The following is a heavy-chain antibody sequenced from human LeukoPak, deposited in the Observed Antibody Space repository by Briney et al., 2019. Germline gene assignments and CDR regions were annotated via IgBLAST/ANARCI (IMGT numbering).Heavy chain of an antibody. CDR1: GFTFSSSA. CDR3: AKQLGYCSDGSCYFPY. Sequence: GGSLRLSCAASGFTFSSSAMSWVRQAPGKGLEWVSAISNNGGYTYCADSVQGRFTVSRDNSKSTLCLQMNSLRAEDTAVYYCAKQLGYCSDGSCYFPYWGQGTLVTVSS. D-gene: IGHD2-15*01. CDR2: ISNNGGYT. J-gene: IGHJ4*02. V-gene: IGHV3-23*01.